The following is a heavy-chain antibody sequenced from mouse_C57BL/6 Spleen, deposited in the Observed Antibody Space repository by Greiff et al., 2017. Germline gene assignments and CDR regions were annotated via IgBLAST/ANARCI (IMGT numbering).Heavy chain of an antibody. D-gene: IGHD1-3*01. J-gene: IGHJ4*01. V-gene: IGHV1-26*01. CDR2: INSNNGGT. CDR3: AREALGLYSSMDY. Sequence: EVQLQQSGPELVKPGASVKISCKASGYTFTDYYMNWVKKSHGKSLEWIGDINSNNGGTSYNQKFKGKATLSVNKSTSTAYKELRSLTAEDSAVYYCAREALGLYSSMDYWGQGTSVTVSS. CDR1: GYTFTDYY.